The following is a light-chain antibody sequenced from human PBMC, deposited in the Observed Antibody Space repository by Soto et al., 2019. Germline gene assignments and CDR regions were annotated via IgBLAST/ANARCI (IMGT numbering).Light chain of an antibody. J-gene: IGKJ1*01. CDR3: QQYGGSPRT. CDR2: GAS. CDR1: QSINNNY. Sequence: ESVLTQSPGTLSLSPGERATLSCRASQSINNNYLAWYLQKRGQAPRLLIYGASSRSTGIPDRFSGSGSGTDFTLTISRLGPEDFAVYYCQQYGGSPRTFGQGTKVEIK. V-gene: IGKV3-20*01.